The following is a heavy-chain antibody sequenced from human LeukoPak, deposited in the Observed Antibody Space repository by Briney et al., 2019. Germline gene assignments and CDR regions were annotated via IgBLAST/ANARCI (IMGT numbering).Heavy chain of an antibody. CDR1: GGSISSGDYY. J-gene: IGHJ3*02. Sequence: SETLSLTCTVSGGSISSGDYYWSWIRQPPGKGLECIGYIYYSGSTYYNPSLKSRVTISVDKSKNQFSLKLSSVTAADTAVYYCAREGTFWSGYYDAFDIWGQGPMVTVSS. CDR2: IYYSGST. V-gene: IGHV4-30-4*01. D-gene: IGHD3-3*01. CDR3: AREGTFWSGYYDAFDI.